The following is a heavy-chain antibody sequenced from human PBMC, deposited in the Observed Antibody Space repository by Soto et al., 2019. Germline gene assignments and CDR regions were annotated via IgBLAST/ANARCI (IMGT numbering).Heavy chain of an antibody. Sequence: PSETLSLTCTVSGGSISSYCWSWIRQPPGKGLEWIGYIYYSGSTNYNPSLKSRVTISVDTSKNQFSLKLSSVTAADTAVYYCARQPRYSSSPLWFDPWGQGTLVTVSS. V-gene: IGHV4-59*08. D-gene: IGHD6-6*01. CDR1: GGSISSYC. CDR3: ARQPRYSSSPLWFDP. CDR2: IYYSGST. J-gene: IGHJ5*02.